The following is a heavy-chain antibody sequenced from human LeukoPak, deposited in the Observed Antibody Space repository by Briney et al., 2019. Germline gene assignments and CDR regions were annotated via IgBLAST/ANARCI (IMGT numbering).Heavy chain of an antibody. CDR3: ARGAHESSGWFEGYY. J-gene: IGHJ4*02. D-gene: IGHD6-19*01. CDR1: GFTFSSYS. V-gene: IGHV3-48*04. CDR2: ISSSSSTI. Sequence: PGRSLRLSCAASGFTFSSYSMNWVRPAPGKGLEWVSYISSSSSTIYYADSVKGRFTISRDNAKNSLYLQMNSLRAEDTAVYYCARGAHESSGWFEGYYWGQGTLVTVSS.